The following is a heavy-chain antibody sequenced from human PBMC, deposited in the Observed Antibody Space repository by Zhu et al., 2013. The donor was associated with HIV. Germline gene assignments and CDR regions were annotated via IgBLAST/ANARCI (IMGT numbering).Heavy chain of an antibody. CDR1: GYTFTNYG. Sequence: QVQXVQSGPEVKKPGDSVKVSRKASGYTFTNYGINWVRQATGHGLEWMGWVNPITDNAGYAQKFQGRVSITRNTSTSTVYMELSSLRSDDTAVYYCARMDKGSCSAMACPDWFDPWGQGTLVTVSS. J-gene: IGHJ5*02. V-gene: IGHV1-8*03. CDR2: VNPITDNA. CDR3: ARMDKGSCSAMACPDWFDP. D-gene: IGHD2-15*01.